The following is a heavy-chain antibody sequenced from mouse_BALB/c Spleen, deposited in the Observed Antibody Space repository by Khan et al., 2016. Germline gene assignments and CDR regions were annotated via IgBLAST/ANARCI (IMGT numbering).Heavy chain of an antibody. Sequence: QIQLVQSGPELKKPGETVKISCKASGYTFTDYSMHWVKQAPGKGLKWMGWINTETGEPTSADDFKGRFAFSLETSASTAYLQINNLKNEDTATDFCARGRDSAPAYWGQGTLVTVSA. V-gene: IGHV9-2-1*01. CDR2: INTETGEP. D-gene: IGHD1-2*01. J-gene: IGHJ3*01. CDR3: ARGRDSAPAY. CDR1: GYTFTDYS.